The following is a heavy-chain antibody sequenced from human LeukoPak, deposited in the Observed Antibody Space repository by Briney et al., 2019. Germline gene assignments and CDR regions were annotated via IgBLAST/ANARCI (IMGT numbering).Heavy chain of an antibody. CDR1: GGSISSYY. CDR3: ARQGRSSGYNY. Sequence: PSETLSLTCTVSGGSISSYYWSWIRQPPGKGLEWIGYIYYSGSTNYNPSLKSRVTISVDTSKNQVSLKLSSVTAADTAVYYCARQGRSSGYNYWGQGTLVTVSS. CDR2: IYYSGST. V-gene: IGHV4-59*08. D-gene: IGHD6-13*01. J-gene: IGHJ4*02.